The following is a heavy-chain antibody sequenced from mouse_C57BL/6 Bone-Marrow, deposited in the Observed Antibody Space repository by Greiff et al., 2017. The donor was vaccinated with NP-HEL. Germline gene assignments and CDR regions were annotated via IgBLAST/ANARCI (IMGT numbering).Heavy chain of an antibody. CDR2: IYPGGGYT. CDR3: AREDYYGRSYDY. Sequence: VQLQESGAELVRPGTSVKMSCKASGYTFTNYWIGWAKQRPGHGLEWIGDIYPGGGYTNYNEKFKGKATLTADNSSSTAYMQFSSLTSEDSAIYYCAREDYYGRSYDYWGQGTTLTGSS. CDR1: GYTFTNYW. V-gene: IGHV1-63*01. D-gene: IGHD1-1*01. J-gene: IGHJ2*01.